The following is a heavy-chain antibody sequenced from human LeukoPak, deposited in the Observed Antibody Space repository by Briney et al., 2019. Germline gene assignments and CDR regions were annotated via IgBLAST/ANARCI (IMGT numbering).Heavy chain of an antibody. D-gene: IGHD2-15*01. CDR3: ASDRASGGFV. J-gene: IGHJ4*01. CDR1: GFSNNLLF. CDR2: INQDGNEK. Sequence: GGSLSLSCAASGFSNNLLFKSWVRQAPGKGLEWVANINQDGNEKNYVESVKGRFTISRDNARSLVFLQMSGLRAEDTAIYYCASDRASGGFVWGQGTPVIVSS. V-gene: IGHV3-7*04.